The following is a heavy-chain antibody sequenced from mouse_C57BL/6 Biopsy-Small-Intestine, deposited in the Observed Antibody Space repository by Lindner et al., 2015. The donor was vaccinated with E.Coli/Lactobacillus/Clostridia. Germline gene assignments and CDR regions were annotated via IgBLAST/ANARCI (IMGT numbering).Heavy chain of an antibody. D-gene: IGHD1-1*01. V-gene: IGHV14-1*01. CDR3: TPYYYGSSRYFDY. CDR2: IDPEDGDT. J-gene: IGHJ2*01. Sequence: VQLQESGAELVKPGASVKLSCKASGYTFTEYTIHWVKQRPEQGLEWIGRIDPEDGDTEYAPKFQGKATMTADTSSNTAYLQLSSLTSEDTAVYYCTPYYYGSSRYFDYWGQGTTLTVSS. CDR1: GYTFTEYT.